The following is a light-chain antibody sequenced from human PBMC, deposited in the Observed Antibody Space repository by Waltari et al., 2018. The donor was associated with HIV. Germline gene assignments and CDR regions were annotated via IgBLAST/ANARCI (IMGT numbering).Light chain of an antibody. Sequence: EVVMAQYPATLSVSPGERAILSCRASQSVSTSLAWYQQQPGQAPRLLIFGTSTRATGVSARVSGSGSGTYFSLTISSLQSEDLAVYYCQQYKNGWTFGQGTKVDIK. CDR2: GTS. CDR1: QSVSTS. CDR3: QQYKNGWT. V-gene: IGKV3-15*01. J-gene: IGKJ1*01.